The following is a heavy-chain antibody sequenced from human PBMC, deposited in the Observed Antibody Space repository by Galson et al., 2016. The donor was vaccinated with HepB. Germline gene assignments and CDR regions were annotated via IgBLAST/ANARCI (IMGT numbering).Heavy chain of an antibody. V-gene: IGHV3-23*01. J-gene: IGHJ2*01. D-gene: IGHD2-15*01. Sequence: SLRLSCAGSGFRFDDYAMNCVRQAPGKGLEWVSGIIDNGGRSHYAESVKGRFTITRENSRSTLCPNMDNLRVEDTAIYYCTKDSETNSRWWNWGVAHWGRGTQVTVSA. CDR2: IIDNGGRS. CDR3: TKDSETNSRWWNWGVAH. CDR1: GFRFDDYA.